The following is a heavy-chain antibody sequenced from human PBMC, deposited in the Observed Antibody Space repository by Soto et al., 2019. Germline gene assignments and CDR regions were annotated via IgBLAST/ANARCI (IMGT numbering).Heavy chain of an antibody. V-gene: IGHV4-31*03. CDR1: GAPISSGGFY. D-gene: IGHD3-10*01. CDR2: IYNSGTT. J-gene: IGHJ5*02. Sequence: QVRLQESGPGLVRPSQTLSLTCNVSGAPISSGGFYWSWIRQQPGKGPEWIGYIYNSGTTFYNPSLGSRVTRSLDAAKNHFSLELRSVTVADTAVYYCAREPISTPRGVTQVDPWGQGTQVTVSS. CDR3: AREPISTPRGVTQVDP.